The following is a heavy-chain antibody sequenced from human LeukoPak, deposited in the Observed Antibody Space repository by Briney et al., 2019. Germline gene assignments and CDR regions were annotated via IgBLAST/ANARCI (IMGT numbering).Heavy chain of an antibody. CDR2: ISYDGSNK. V-gene: IGHV3-30-3*01. Sequence: GRSLRLSCAASGFTFSSYAMHWVRQAPGKGLEWVAVISYDGSNKYYADSVKGRFTISRDNSKNTLYLQMNSLRAEDTAVYYCASGRATMLTFDYRGQGTLVTVSS. CDR1: GFTFSSYA. D-gene: IGHD5-12*01. CDR3: ASGRATMLTFDY. J-gene: IGHJ4*02.